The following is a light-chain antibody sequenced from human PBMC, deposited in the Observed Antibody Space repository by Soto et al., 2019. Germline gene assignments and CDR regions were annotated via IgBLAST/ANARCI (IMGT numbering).Light chain of an antibody. V-gene: IGKV1-5*03. J-gene: IGKJ1*01. CDR2: KAS. Sequence: DIQMTQSPSTLSASVGDRVTITCRASQSVSNSLAWYQQKPGKDPQLLIYKASTLESGVPSRFSGSGSGTEFTLTISSLQPDDFATYYCQQYDSYSWTFGQGTK. CDR1: QSVSNS. CDR3: QQYDSYSWT.